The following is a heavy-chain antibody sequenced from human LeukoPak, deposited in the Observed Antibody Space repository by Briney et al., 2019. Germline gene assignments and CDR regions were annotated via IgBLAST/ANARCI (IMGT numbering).Heavy chain of an antibody. CDR3: AREALEWSPPDI. J-gene: IGHJ3*02. D-gene: IGHD3-3*01. Sequence: PGGSLRLSCAASGFTFSSYAMTWVRQAPGKGLEWVSSIGGSGGSTYYADSVRGRFTISRDNSKNTLYLQMNNMRTEDTAVYYCAREALEWSPPDIWGQGTTVTVSS. V-gene: IGHV3-23*01. CDR1: GFTFSSYA. CDR2: IGGSGGST.